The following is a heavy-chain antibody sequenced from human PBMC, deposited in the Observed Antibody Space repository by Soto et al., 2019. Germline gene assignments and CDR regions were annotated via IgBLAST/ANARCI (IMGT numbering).Heavy chain of an antibody. D-gene: IGHD5-12*01. V-gene: IGHV3-21*01. CDR2: ISSSSSYI. CDR1: GFTFSSYS. CDR3: ARAANIVATIYYYYYGMDV. Sequence: GGSLRLSCAASGFTFSSYSMNWVRQAPGKGLEWVSSISSSSSYIYYADSVKGRFTISRDNAKNSLYLQMNSLRAEDTAVYYCARAANIVATIYYYYYGMDVWGQGTTVTVSS. J-gene: IGHJ6*02.